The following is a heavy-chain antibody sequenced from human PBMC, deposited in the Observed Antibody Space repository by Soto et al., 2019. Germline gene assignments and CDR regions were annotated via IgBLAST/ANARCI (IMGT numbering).Heavy chain of an antibody. CDR2: IYYSGST. V-gene: IGHV4-31*03. Sequence: QVQLQESGPGLVKPSQTLSLTCTVSGGSISSGGYYWSWIRQHPGKGLEWIGYIYYSGSTYYNPPLKSRVTISVDTSKNQFSLKLSSVTAADTAVYYCAREVVYDILTGSLYFDYWGQGTLVTVSS. CDR1: GGSISSGGYY. CDR3: AREVVYDILTGSLYFDY. D-gene: IGHD3-9*01. J-gene: IGHJ4*02.